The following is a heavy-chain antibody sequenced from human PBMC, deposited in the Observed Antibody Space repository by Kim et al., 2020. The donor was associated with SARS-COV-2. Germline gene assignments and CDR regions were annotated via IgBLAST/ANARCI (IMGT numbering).Heavy chain of an antibody. D-gene: IGHD3-10*01. CDR1: GFTFSSYW. J-gene: IGHJ3*02. CDR2: INSDGSST. V-gene: IGHV3-74*01. CDR3: ALWVRGVIPPFGGDAFDI. Sequence: GGSLRLSCAASGFTFSSYWMHWVRQAPGKGLVWVSRINSDGSSTSYADSVKGRFTISRDNAKNTLYLQMNSLRAEDTAVYYCALWVRGVIPPFGGDAFDIWGQGTMVTVAS.